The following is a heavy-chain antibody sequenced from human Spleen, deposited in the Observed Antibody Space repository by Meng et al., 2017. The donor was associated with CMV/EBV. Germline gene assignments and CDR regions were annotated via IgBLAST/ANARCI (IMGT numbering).Heavy chain of an antibody. J-gene: IGHJ4*02. Sequence: GGCISSYYWSWIRQRAGKGLEWIRYMYYSGSNDYNADVKSRVTISVETYKNQLSLKMSSVTAADTAVYYCARAAYYYDSSGPYYFDYWGQGTLVTVSS. CDR1: GGCISSYY. CDR2: MYYSGSN. CDR3: ARAAYYYDSSGPYYFDY. V-gene: IGHV4-59*01. D-gene: IGHD3-22*01.